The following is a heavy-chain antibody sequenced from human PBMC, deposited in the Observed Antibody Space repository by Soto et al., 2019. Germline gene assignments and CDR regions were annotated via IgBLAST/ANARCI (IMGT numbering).Heavy chain of an antibody. Sequence: GGSLRLSCAASGFTFSSYAMSWVRQAPGKGLEWVSAISGSGGSTYYADSVKGRFTISRDNSKNTLYLQMNSLRAEDTAVYYCANADSFTYYYDSSGYSLYYFDYWGQGTLVTVSS. CDR2: ISGSGGST. D-gene: IGHD3-22*01. CDR3: ANADSFTYYYDSSGYSLYYFDY. CDR1: GFTFSSYA. V-gene: IGHV3-23*01. J-gene: IGHJ4*02.